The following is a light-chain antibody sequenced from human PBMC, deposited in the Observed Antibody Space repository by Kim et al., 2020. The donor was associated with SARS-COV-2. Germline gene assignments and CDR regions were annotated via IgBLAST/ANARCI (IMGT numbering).Light chain of an antibody. J-gene: IGLJ3*02. CDR1: GSNSGAGNG. CDR2: GNS. Sequence: VTITCTGSGSNSGAGNGVHWYQQLPGAAPKLLIYGNSHRPSGVTDRFSGSRSGASASLAITGLQAEDEADYYCQSYDRSLSGSAVFGGGTKLTVL. V-gene: IGLV1-40*01. CDR3: QSYDRSLSGSAV.